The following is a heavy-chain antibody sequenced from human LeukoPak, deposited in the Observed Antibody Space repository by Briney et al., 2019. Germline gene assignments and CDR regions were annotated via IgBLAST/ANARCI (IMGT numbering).Heavy chain of an antibody. CDR2: IYYSGST. CDR1: GGSISSYY. Sequence: SETLSLTCTVSGGSISSYYWSWIRQPPGKGLEWIGYIYYSGSTNYNPSLKSRVTISVDTSENQFSLKLSSVTAADTAVYYCACSDFWSGYYPSPQSFDYWGQGTLVTVSS. V-gene: IGHV4-59*08. D-gene: IGHD3-3*01. CDR3: ACSDFWSGYYPSPQSFDY. J-gene: IGHJ4*02.